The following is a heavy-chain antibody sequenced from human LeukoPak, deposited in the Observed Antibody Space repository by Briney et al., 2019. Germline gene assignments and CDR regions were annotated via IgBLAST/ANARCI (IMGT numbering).Heavy chain of an antibody. Sequence: SQTLSLTCAISGDSVSSNSAAWNWIRQSPSRGLEWLGRTYYRSKWYNEYAVSVKSRITINPDTSKNQFSLQLNSVTPEDTAVYYCAKGPPGMLYYYYYYGMDVWGQGTTVTVSS. CDR3: AKGPPGMLYYYYYYGMDV. CDR2: TYYRSKWYN. CDR1: GDSVSSNSAA. V-gene: IGHV6-1*01. D-gene: IGHD2-8*01. J-gene: IGHJ6*02.